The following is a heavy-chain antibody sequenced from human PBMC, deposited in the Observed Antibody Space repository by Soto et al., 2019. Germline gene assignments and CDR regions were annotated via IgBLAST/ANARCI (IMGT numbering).Heavy chain of an antibody. CDR3: ARGGNYAPKRWYFDL. CDR1: GFTFSSYA. J-gene: IGHJ2*01. V-gene: IGHV3-30-3*01. CDR2: ISYDGSNK. D-gene: IGHD1-7*01. Sequence: QVQLVESGGGVVQPGRSLRLSCAASGFTFSSYAMHWVRQAPGKGLEWVAVISYDGSNKYYADSVKGRFTISRDNSKNTLYLQMNSLRAEDTAVYYCARGGNYAPKRWYFDLWGRGTLVTVSS.